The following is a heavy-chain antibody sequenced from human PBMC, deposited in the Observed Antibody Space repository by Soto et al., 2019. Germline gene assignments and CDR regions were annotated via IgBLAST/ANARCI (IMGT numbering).Heavy chain of an antibody. CDR3: AREAYGDSY. D-gene: IGHD4-17*01. J-gene: IGHJ4*02. CDR2: INASDGSR. CDR1: GYTFTSYY. V-gene: IGHV1-46*01. Sequence: ASVKVSCKASGYTFTSYYMHWVRQAPGQGLEWMGRINASDGSRSYAQKFQGRVTMTTDTSTSTAYMELRSLRSDDTAVYYCAREAYGDSYWGQGTLVTVSS.